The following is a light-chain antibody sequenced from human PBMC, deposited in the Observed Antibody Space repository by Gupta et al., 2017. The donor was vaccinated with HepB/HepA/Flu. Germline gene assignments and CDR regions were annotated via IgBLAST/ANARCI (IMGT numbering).Light chain of an antibody. J-gene: IGLJ2*01. CDR1: SSDVGGYNY. CDR2: DVS. CDR3: CSYAGSYTVV. Sequence: QSALTQPRSVAGSPGPSVTISCTGTSSDVGGYNYVSWYQQHPGKAPKLMIYDVSKRPSGVPDLFPGSKSGNTASLTISGLQAEDEADYYCCSYAGSYTVVFGGGTKLTVL. V-gene: IGLV2-11*01.